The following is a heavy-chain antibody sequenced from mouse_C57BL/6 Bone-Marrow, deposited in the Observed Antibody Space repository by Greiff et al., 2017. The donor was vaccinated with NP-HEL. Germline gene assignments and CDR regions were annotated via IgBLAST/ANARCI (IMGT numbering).Heavy chain of an antibody. J-gene: IGHJ2*01. CDR2: IDPETGGT. CDR3: TIYYGNYGPYSFDY. D-gene: IGHD2-1*01. CDR1: GYTFTDYE. V-gene: IGHV1-15*01. Sequence: QVQLQQSGAELVRPGASVTLSCKASGYTFTDYEMHWVKQTPVHGLEWIGAIDPETGGTAYNQKFKGKAILTAAKSSSTAYMELRSLTSEDSAVYYCTIYYGNYGPYSFDYWGQGTTLTVSS.